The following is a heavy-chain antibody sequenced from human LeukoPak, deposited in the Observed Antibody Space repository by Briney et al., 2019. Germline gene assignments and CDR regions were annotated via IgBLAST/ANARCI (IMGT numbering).Heavy chain of an antibody. CDR2: IYYGGST. CDR1: GGSITTFSSY. Sequence: TSETLSLTCTVSGGSITTFSSYWGWIRQPPGKGLEWIGTIYYGGSTYYTPSLKSRVTISVDTSKNQLSLKLNFVTAADTAVYYCAKVQPDYGGYFDYWGQGILVTVSS. CDR3: AKVQPDYGGYFDY. D-gene: IGHD4-23*01. J-gene: IGHJ4*02. V-gene: IGHV4-39*07.